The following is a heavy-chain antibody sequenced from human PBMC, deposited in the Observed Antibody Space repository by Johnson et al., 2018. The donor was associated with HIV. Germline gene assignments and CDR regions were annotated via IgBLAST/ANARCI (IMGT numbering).Heavy chain of an antibody. CDR1: GFTFNDYY. J-gene: IGHJ3*02. V-gene: IGHV3-11*01. CDR3: VRDLGVGGTVPQSVAFDI. CDR2: ISSSGSAI. D-gene: IGHD1-26*01. Sequence: QVQLVESGGGLVQPGGSLRLSCTASGFTFNDYYMTWVRQAPGEGLEWVSYISSSGSAIYYAASVKGRLTMSRDNGKKSLHLQMNSLRAEDTALYYCVRDLGVGGTVPQSVAFDIWGQGTMVTVSS.